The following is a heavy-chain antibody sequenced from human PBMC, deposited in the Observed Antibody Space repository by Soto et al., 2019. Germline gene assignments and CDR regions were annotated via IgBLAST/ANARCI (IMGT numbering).Heavy chain of an antibody. D-gene: IGHD5-12*01. CDR1: GFTFSSYE. Sequence: GGSLRLSCAASGFTFSSYEMDWVRQAPGKGLEWVSYISSSGRKIYYADSVKGRFTISRDNADNSLYLQMNGLRVEDTAVYYCVRDSGGGGSDLVHFNYWGQGTLVTV. CDR2: ISSSGRKI. CDR3: VRDSGGGGSDLVHFNY. V-gene: IGHV3-48*03. J-gene: IGHJ4*02.